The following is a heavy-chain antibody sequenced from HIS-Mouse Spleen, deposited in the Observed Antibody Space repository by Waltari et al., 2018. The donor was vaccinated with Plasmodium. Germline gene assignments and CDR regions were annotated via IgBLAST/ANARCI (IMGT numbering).Heavy chain of an antibody. J-gene: IGHJ2*01. CDR2: IKQDGSEK. CDR3: ASSWYWYFDL. V-gene: IGHV3-7*01. Sequence: EVQLVESGGGLVQPGGSMRLSCAASGFTFRSYWMSWVRQAPGKGLECVDNIKQDGSEKYYVDSVKGRFTISRDNAKNSLYLQMNSLRAEDTAVYYCASSWYWYFDLWGRGTLVTVSS. D-gene: IGHD6-13*01. CDR1: GFTFRSYW.